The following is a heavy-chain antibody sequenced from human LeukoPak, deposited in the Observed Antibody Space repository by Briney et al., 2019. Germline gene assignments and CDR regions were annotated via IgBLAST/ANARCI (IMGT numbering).Heavy chain of an antibody. CDR2: IYASGST. Sequence: SQTLSLTCTVSGGSISNLNYYWSWIRQPAGKGLEWIGRIYASGSTNYNPSLKSRVTISVDTSKNQFSLKLSSVTAADTAVYYCARPSPEGYYFDYWGQGTLVTVSS. D-gene: IGHD2-2*01. CDR3: ARPSPEGYYFDY. J-gene: IGHJ4*02. CDR1: GGSISNLNYY. V-gene: IGHV4-61*02.